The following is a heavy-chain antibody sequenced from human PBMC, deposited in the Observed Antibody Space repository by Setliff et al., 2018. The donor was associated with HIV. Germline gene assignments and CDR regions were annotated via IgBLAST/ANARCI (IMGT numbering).Heavy chain of an antibody. CDR1: GDIPRHYG. Sequence: ASVKVSCKASGDIPRHYGFNWVRQAPGQRLEWMGWINAGNGNTKYSQKFQGRVTFTRDTSASTAYMELSSLRSEDTAVYYCAREGKFRYYYYMDVWGKGTTVTVSS. J-gene: IGHJ6*03. V-gene: IGHV1-3*01. D-gene: IGHD3-10*01. CDR3: AREGKFRYYYYMDV. CDR2: INAGNGNT.